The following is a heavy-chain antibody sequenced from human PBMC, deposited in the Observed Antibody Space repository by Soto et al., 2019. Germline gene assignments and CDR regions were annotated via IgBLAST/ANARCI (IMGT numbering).Heavy chain of an antibody. CDR3: ARLYPMGYYFDF. Sequence: ASETLSLTCTVSGGSISKSYWTWIRQPPGKGLEWIGYIYYSGSTNYNPSLKSQVTISVDTSKNQFSLKLSSVTAADTAVYYCARLYPMGYYFDFWGQGTLVTVSS. D-gene: IGHD2-8*01. CDR1: GGSISKSY. CDR2: IYYSGST. J-gene: IGHJ4*02. V-gene: IGHV4-59*08.